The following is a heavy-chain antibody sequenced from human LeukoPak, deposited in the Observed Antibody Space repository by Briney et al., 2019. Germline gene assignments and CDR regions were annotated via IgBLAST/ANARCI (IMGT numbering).Heavy chain of an antibody. J-gene: IGHJ4*02. D-gene: IGHD2-8*01. Sequence: PGGSLRLSCAASGFTFSSYAMSWVRQAPGKGLEWVSDISGSGGLTYYADSVKGRFTMSRDNAKNTLYLQMNSLRAEDTAVYYCAKTTNPDFWGQGTLVTVSS. CDR2: ISGSGGLT. CDR3: AKTTNPDF. V-gene: IGHV3-23*01. CDR1: GFTFSSYA.